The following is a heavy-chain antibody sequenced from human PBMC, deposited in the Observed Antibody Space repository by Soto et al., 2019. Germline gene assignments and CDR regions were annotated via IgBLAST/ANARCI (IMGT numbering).Heavy chain of an antibody. CDR3: ASGFGTVGYYYYYGMDV. Sequence: QVQLQESGPGLVKPSQTLSLTCTVSGGSISSGGYYWSWIRQHPGKVLEWIGYIYYSGSTYYNPSLKSRVTISVDTSKNQFSLKLSSVTAADTAVYYCASGFGTVGYYYYYGMDVWGQGTTVTVSS. CDR2: IYYSGST. J-gene: IGHJ6*02. V-gene: IGHV4-31*03. CDR1: GGSISSGGYY. D-gene: IGHD1-26*01.